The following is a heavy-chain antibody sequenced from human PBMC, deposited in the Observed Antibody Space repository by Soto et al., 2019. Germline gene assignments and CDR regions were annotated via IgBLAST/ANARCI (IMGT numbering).Heavy chain of an antibody. D-gene: IGHD1-26*01. CDR2: VNPDGSTT. CDR1: KFSFSGYW. V-gene: IGHV3-74*01. CDR3: AKVASGSYDWFDP. Sequence: EVQLVESGGGLVQPGGSLRLSCAASKFSFSGYWMHWVRQAPGKGFMWVSRVNPDGSTTTYADSVKGRFTISRDNAKNTVFLQMNSLRADHTAVYYCAKVASGSYDWFDPWGQGTLVTVSS. J-gene: IGHJ5*02.